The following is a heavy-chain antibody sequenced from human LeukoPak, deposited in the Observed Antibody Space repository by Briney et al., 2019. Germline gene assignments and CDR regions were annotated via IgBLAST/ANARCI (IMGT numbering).Heavy chain of an antibody. CDR2: INESGTT. CDR3: ARALMTLVRGVPRTTWFDP. Sequence: PSETLSLTCTVSGGSLSGYYWTWVRQAPGKGLEWIGEINESGTTNYNASLNNRVTISVDPSKSKFSLKMTSLTAADTAVFYCARALMTLVRGVPRTTWFDPWGQGTLVTVSS. J-gene: IGHJ5*02. V-gene: IGHV4-34*01. CDR1: GGSLSGYY. D-gene: IGHD3-10*01.